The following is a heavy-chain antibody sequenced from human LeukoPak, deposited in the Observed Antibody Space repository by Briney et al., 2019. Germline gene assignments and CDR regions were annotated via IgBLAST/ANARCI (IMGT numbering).Heavy chain of an antibody. Sequence: SVKVSCKASGGTFSSYAISWVRQAPGQGLEWMGRIIPIFGTANYAQKFQGRVTITTDESTSTAYMELSSLRSEDTAVYYCARSLYSGYVYWFDPWGQGTLVTVSA. CDR2: IIPIFGTA. CDR1: GGTFSSYA. V-gene: IGHV1-69*05. D-gene: IGHD5-12*01. CDR3: ARSLYSGYVYWFDP. J-gene: IGHJ5*02.